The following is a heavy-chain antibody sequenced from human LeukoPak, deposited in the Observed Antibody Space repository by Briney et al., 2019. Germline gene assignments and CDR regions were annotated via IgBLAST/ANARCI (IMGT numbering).Heavy chain of an antibody. CDR2: INPNSGGT. D-gene: IGHD6-13*01. Sequence: ASVKVSCKASGYTFTGYYMHWVRQAPGQGLEWMGWINPNSGGTNYAQKFQGRVTMTRDTSISTAYMELSRLRSDDTAVYYCARWVSGGIAAAGTTLDYYGMDVWGRGTTVTVSS. CDR1: GYTFTGYY. J-gene: IGHJ6*02. CDR3: ARWVSGGIAAAGTTLDYYGMDV. V-gene: IGHV1-2*02.